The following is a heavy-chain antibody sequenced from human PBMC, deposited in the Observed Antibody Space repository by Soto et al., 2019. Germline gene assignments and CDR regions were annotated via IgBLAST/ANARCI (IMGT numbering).Heavy chain of an antibody. D-gene: IGHD2-2*01. CDR3: ARDRRGYCSSTSCSNWFDP. J-gene: IGHJ5*02. CDR2: IYYSGST. V-gene: IGHV4-31*03. CDR1: GGSISSGGYY. Sequence: SETLSLTCTVSGGSISSGGYYWSWIRQHPGKGLEWIGYIYYSGSTYYNPSLKSRVTISVDTSKNQFSLKLSSVTAADTAVYYCARDRRGYCSSTSCSNWFDPWGQGTLVTVS.